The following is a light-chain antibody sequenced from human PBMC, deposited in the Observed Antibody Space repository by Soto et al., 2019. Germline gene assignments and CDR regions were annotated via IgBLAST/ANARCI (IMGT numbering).Light chain of an antibody. V-gene: IGKV1-12*01. CDR1: RNIKTS. CDR3: QQISSFPPP. J-gene: IGKJ4*01. Sequence: DIRMTQSPSSVSASVGDRVTITCRASRNIKTSLAWYQQRPGKGPELLIYDASTLQSGVPSRISGSGSGTEFTLTISRLQPEDFATFYCQQISSFPPPFGGGTKVAI. CDR2: DAS.